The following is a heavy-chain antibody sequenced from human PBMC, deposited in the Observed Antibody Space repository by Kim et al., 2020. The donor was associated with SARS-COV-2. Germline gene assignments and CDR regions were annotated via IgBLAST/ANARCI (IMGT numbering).Heavy chain of an antibody. Sequence: YNPSLKSRVTISVDTSKNQFSLKLSSVTAADTAVYYCARGRVGTGTRFDYWGQGTLVTVSS. CDR3: ARGRVGTGTRFDY. D-gene: IGHD1-1*01. V-gene: IGHV4-34*01. J-gene: IGHJ4*02.